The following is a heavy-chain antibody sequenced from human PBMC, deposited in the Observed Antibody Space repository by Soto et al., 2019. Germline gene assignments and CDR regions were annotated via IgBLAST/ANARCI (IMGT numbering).Heavy chain of an antibody. CDR3: ARGWGYDSNDYYXAY. CDR1: GGTFSRHA. J-gene: IGHJ4*02. CDR2: IIPIFGTA. Sequence: QVQLVQSGAEVRKPGSSVKVSCKASGGTFSRHAISWVRQAPGQGLEWMGGIIPIFGTANHAQKFQGRVTIIADESTSTVYMELSSLRSDDTXXXXCARGWGYDSNDYYXAYWGQGTLVIVSS. V-gene: IGHV1-69*01. D-gene: IGHD3-22*01.